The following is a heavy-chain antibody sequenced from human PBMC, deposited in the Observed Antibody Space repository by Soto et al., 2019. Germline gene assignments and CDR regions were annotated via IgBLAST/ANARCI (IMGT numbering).Heavy chain of an antibody. CDR3: ARDSSSGYSYGFLDY. CDR2: IYYSGGT. J-gene: IGHJ4*02. D-gene: IGHD5-18*01. CDR1: GGSISSGGYY. V-gene: IGHV4-31*03. Sequence: SETLSLTCTVSGGSISSGGYYWSWIRHHPGKGLEWIGYIYYSGGTYYNPSLKSRVTISVDTSKNQFSLKLSSVTAADTAVYYCARDSSSGYSYGFLDYWGQGTLVTVS.